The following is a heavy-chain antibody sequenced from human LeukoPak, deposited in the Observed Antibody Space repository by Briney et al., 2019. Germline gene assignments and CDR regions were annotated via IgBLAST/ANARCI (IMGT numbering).Heavy chain of an antibody. J-gene: IGHJ3*02. Sequence: SVKVSCKASGGTFSSYAISWVRQAPGQGLEWMGGIIPIFGTANYAQKFQGRVTITADESTSTAYMELSSLRSEDTAVYYCARGAGGRYDSSGYLRDDAFDIWGQGTMVTVSS. V-gene: IGHV1-69*13. CDR2: IIPIFGTA. D-gene: IGHD3-22*01. CDR3: ARGAGGRYDSSGYLRDDAFDI. CDR1: GGTFSSYA.